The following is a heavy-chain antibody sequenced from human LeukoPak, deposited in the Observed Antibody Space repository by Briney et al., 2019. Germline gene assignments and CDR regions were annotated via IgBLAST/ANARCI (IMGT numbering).Heavy chain of an antibody. J-gene: IGHJ4*02. V-gene: IGHV1/OR15-1*04. CDR3: ARDERYYDFWSGYYIPYY. CDR1: GYIFTDYY. Sequence: ASVKVSCKASGYIFTDYYMHWVRQAPGQELGWMGRINPNSGGTNYAQKFQGRVTMTRDTSISTAYMELSSLRSEDTAVYYCARDERYYDFWSGYYIPYYWGQGTLVTVSS. D-gene: IGHD3-3*01. CDR2: INPNSGGT.